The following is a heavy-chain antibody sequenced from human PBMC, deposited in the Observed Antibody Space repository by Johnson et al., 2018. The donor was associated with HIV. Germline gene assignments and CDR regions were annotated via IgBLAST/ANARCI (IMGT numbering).Heavy chain of an antibody. CDR2: IYSGGST. CDR1: GFTFDDYG. D-gene: IGHD6-6*01. V-gene: IGHV3-66*01. Sequence: VQLVESGGGLVQPGGSLRLSCAASGFTFDDYGMSWVRQAPGKGLEWVSVIYSGGSTHFADSVKGRFTISRDNSKNTVYLQMNSLRAEDTAVYYCARVSSIAALWDAFDIWGQGTMVTVSS. J-gene: IGHJ3*02. CDR3: ARVSSIAALWDAFDI.